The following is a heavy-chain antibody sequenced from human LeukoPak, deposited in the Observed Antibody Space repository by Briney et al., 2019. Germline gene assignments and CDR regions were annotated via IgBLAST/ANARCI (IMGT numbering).Heavy chain of an antibody. V-gene: IGHV4-59*01. Sequence: SSETLSLTCTVAGGSISSYYWSWIRQPPGKGLEWIGYIYYSGSTNYNPSLKTPVTISVDTSKNQFSLKLSSVTAADTAVYYCAREVVGDNYGMDVWGEGTTVTVSS. CDR1: GGSISSYY. CDR3: AREVVGDNYGMDV. J-gene: IGHJ6*04. D-gene: IGHD1-26*01. CDR2: IYYSGST.